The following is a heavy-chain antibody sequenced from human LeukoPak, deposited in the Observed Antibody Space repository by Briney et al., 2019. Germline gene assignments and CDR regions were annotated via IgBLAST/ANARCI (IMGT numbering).Heavy chain of an antibody. CDR1: GGTFSSYA. CDR3: ARGQYYDFWSGYGTHYGMDV. V-gene: IGHV1-69*13. CDR2: IIPIFGTA. Sequence: ASVKVSCKASGGTFSSYAISWVRQAPGQGLEWMGGIIPIFGTANYAQKFQGRVTITADESTSTAYMELSSLRFEDTAVYYCARGQYYDFWSGYGTHYGMDVWGQGTTVTVSS. D-gene: IGHD3-3*01. J-gene: IGHJ6*02.